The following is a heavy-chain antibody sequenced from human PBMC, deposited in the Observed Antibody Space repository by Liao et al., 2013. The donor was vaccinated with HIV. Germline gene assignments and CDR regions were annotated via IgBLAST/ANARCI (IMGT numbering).Heavy chain of an antibody. CDR3: AREEVAARPQGYYYYYYMDV. V-gene: IGHV4-61*02. D-gene: IGHD6-6*01. Sequence: QVQLQESGPGLVKPSQTLSLTCTVSGGSISSGSYYWSWIRQPAGKGLEWIGRIYTSGSTNYNPSLESRVTISVDTSKNQFSLKLSSVTAADTAVYYCAREEVAARPQGYYYYYYMDVWGKGTTVTVSS. CDR1: GGSISSGSYY. CDR2: IYTSGST. J-gene: IGHJ6*03.